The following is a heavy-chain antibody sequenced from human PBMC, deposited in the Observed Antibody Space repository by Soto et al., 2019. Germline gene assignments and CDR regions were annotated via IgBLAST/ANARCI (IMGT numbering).Heavy chain of an antibody. CDR1: GFTFSSYW. J-gene: IGHJ4*02. D-gene: IGHD6-13*01. CDR3: ARVKAAVVGLAFDY. CDR2: IKQDGSEK. V-gene: IGHV3-7*05. Sequence: PGGSLRPSCAASGFTFSSYWMSWVRQAPGKGLEWVANIKQDGSEKYYVDSVKGRFTISRDNAKNSLYLQMNSLRAEDTAVYYCARVKAAVVGLAFDYWGQGTLVTVSS.